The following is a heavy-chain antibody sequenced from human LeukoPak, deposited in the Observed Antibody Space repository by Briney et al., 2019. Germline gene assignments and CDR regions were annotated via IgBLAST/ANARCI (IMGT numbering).Heavy chain of an antibody. V-gene: IGHV3-48*03. CDR3: ARERYDSRKEFDY. Sequence: GGSLRLSCAASGFTFSSYEMNWVRQAPGKGLEWVSYISSSGSTIYYADSVKGRFTISRDNAKNSLYLQMNSLRAEDTAVYYCARERYDSRKEFDYWGQGTLDTVSS. D-gene: IGHD3-22*01. CDR1: GFTFSSYE. CDR2: ISSSGSTI. J-gene: IGHJ4*02.